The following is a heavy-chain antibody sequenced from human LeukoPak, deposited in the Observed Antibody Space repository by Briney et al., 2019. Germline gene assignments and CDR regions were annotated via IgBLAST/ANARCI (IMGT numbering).Heavy chain of an antibody. J-gene: IGHJ4*02. Sequence: GGSLRLSCAASGFTFSSYAMHWVRQAPGKGLEWVAVISCDGSNKYYADSVKGRFTISRDNSKNTLYLQMNSLRAEDTAVYYCAGQLGYCSGGSCLDYWGQGTLVTVSS. CDR1: GFTFSSYA. CDR3: AGQLGYCSGGSCLDY. V-gene: IGHV3-30*04. D-gene: IGHD2-15*01. CDR2: ISCDGSNK.